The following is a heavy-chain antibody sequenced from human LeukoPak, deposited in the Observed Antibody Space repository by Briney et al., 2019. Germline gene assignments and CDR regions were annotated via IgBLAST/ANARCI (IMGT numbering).Heavy chain of an antibody. CDR2: VYPAGSII. CDR3: ARRKYSDTWFDP. V-gene: IGHV5-51*01. J-gene: IGHJ5*02. CDR1: EYDFANYW. Sequence: GESLKISCTASEYDFANYWIGWVRQMPGKGLQWMGIVYPAGSIIHYSPSFQGQVTISVDRSISTAYLQWTSLKASDSAIYFCARRKYSDTWFDPWGQGTLVTVSS. D-gene: IGHD1-14*01.